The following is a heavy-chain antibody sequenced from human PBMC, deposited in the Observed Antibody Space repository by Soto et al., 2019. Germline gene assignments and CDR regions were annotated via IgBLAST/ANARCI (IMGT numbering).Heavy chain of an antibody. CDR2: IFSNDEK. CDR3: ARHGRGVGARPLDY. J-gene: IGHJ4*02. D-gene: IGHD1-26*01. V-gene: IGHV2-26*01. CDR1: GFSLSNARMG. Sequence: QVTLKESGPVLVKPAETLTLTCTVSGFSLSNARMGVSWIRQPPGKALEWLSHIFSNDEKSYSTSLKSRLTISKDTSKIQVVLTMTNMDPVDTATYYCARHGRGVGARPLDYWGQGTLVTVSS.